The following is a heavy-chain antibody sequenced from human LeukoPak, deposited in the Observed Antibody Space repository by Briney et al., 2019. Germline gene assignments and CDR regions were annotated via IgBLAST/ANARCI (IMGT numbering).Heavy chain of an antibody. V-gene: IGHV4-30-4*01. D-gene: IGHD5-12*01. CDR1: GGSISSGDYY. J-gene: IGHJ4*02. CDR3: ASTVQVATIYFNF. CDR2: IYYSGST. Sequence: SETLSLTCTVSGGSISSGDYYWSWIRQPPGKGLEWIGYIYYSGSTYYNPSLKSRVTISVDTSTNQFSLKLSSVTAADTAVYYCASTVQVATIYFNFWGQGTLVTVSS.